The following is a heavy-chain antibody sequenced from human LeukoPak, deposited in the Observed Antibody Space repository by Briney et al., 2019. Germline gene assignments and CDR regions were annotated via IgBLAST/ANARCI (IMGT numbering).Heavy chain of an antibody. V-gene: IGHV4-61*02. CDR3: ARTGGYSGYDSDY. CDR2: IYTSGST. J-gene: IGHJ4*02. Sequence: SETLSLTCTVSGGSISSGSYYWSWIRQPAGKGLEWIGRIYTSGSTNYNPSLKSRVTISVDKSKNQFSLKLSSVTAADTAVYYCARTGGYSGYDSDYWGQGTLVTVSS. D-gene: IGHD5-12*01. CDR1: GGSISSGSYY.